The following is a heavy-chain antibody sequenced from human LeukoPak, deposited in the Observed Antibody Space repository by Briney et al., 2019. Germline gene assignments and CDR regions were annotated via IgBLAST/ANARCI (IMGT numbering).Heavy chain of an antibody. V-gene: IGHV3-7*01. D-gene: IGHD3-10*01. J-gene: IGHJ1*01. CDR3: ARDPDYYGSGLH. Sequence: GGSLRLSCAASGFTFSIYWMSWVRQAPGKGLEWVANIKQDGSEKYYVDSVKGRFTISRDNAKNSLYLQMNSLRAEDTAVYYCARDPDYYGSGLHWGQGTLVTVSS. CDR2: IKQDGSEK. CDR1: GFTFSIYW.